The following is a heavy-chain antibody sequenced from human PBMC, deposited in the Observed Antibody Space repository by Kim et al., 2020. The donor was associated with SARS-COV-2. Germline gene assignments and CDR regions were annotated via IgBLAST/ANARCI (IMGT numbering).Heavy chain of an antibody. D-gene: IGHD6-13*01. CDR3: ARGAAAGMLYYFDY. CDR2: INHSGST. V-gene: IGHV4-34*01. CDR1: GGSFSGYY. Sequence: SETLSLTCAVYGGSFSGYYWSWIRQPPGKGLEWIREINHSGSTNYNPSLKSRVTISVDTSKNQFSLKLSSVTAADTAVYYCARGAAAGMLYYFDYWGQGTLVTVSS. J-gene: IGHJ4*02.